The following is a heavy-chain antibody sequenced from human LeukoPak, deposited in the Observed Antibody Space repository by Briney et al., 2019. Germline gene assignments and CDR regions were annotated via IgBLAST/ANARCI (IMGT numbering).Heavy chain of an antibody. CDR1: GFTFSNYA. CDR3: AKAELGVDTFFDY. Sequence: GGSLRLSCAASGFTFSNYAMTWVRQAPGRGLEWVATLSGSGAGTYYSDSVQGRFTISRDNSKRTLFLQMNGLRAEDTAFYYCAKAELGVDTFFDYWGQGTLVTVSS. J-gene: IGHJ4*02. D-gene: IGHD3-3*01. CDR2: LSGSGAGT. V-gene: IGHV3-23*01.